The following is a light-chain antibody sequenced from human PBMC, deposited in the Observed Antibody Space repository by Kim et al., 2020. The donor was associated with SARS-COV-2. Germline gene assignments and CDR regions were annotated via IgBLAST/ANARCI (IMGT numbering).Light chain of an antibody. CDR2: GAS. CDR1: QSVNTN. V-gene: IGKV3-15*01. CDR3: QQCNNWPPGYI. Sequence: EIVMTQSPSTLSVSPGETVTLSCRASQSVNTNLAWYQQRPGQAPTLLIYGASTRATGIPARFSGSGSGTEFTLTISSLQSEDFAVYYCQQCNNWPPGYIFGKGNKLEI. J-gene: IGKJ2*01.